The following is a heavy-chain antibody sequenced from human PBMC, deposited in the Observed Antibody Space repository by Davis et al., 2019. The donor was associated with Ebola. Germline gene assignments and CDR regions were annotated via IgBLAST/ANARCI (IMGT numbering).Heavy chain of an antibody. CDR2: IKQDGSEK. CDR3: AKDYWNFPWFDP. V-gene: IGHV3-7*01. CDR1: GFTFSSYW. J-gene: IGHJ5*02. Sequence: GASLKISCAASGFTFSSYWMSWVRQAPGKGLEWVANIKQDGSEKYYEDSVKGRITISRDNTKNTLYLQMNSLRAEDTDVYYCAKDYWNFPWFDPWGQGTLVTVSS. D-gene: IGHD1-7*01.